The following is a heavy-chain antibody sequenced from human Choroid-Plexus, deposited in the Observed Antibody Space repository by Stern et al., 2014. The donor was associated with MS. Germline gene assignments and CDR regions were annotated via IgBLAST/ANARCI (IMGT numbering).Heavy chain of an antibody. D-gene: IGHD3-3*01. J-gene: IGHJ6*02. V-gene: IGHV3-7*01. Sequence: EVQLVESGGGLVQPGGSLTISCTAAGFTFGNYWMTWVRQAPAQGLEWVANINEDGTEKNYVDSVKGRVTISRDNARNSLYLQMNSLRVEDTALYYCARVYNTIYGIVTQRGSGMDVWGQGTTVIVSS. CDR3: ARVYNTIYGIVTQRGSGMDV. CDR1: GFTFGNYW. CDR2: INEDGTEK.